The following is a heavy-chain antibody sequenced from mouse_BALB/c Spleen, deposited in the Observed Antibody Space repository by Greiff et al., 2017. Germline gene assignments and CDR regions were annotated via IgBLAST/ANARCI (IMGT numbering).Heavy chain of an antibody. CDR3: ARSYYDYDEGDYYAMDY. V-gene: IGHV1-84*02. CDR1: GYTFTDYY. D-gene: IGHD2-4*01. J-gene: IGHJ4*01. Sequence: QVQLQQSGPELVKPGASVKISCKASGYTFTDYYINWVKQKPGQGLEWIGWIYPGSGNTKYNEKFKGKATLTVDTSSSTAYMQLSSLTSEDTAVYFCARSYYDYDEGDYYAMDYWGQGTSVTVSS. CDR2: IYPGSGNT.